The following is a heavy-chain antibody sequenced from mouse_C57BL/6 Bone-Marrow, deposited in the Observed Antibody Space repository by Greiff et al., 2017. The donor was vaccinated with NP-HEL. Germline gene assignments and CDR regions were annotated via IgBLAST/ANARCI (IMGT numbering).Heavy chain of an antibody. CDR2: ISYDGSN. J-gene: IGHJ3*01. D-gene: IGHD2-4*01. V-gene: IGHV3-6*01. CDR1: GYSITSGYY. Sequence: ESGPGLVKPSQSLSLTCSVTGYSITSGYYWNWIRQFPGNKLEWMGYISYDGSNNYNPSLKNRISITRDTSKNQFFLKLNSVTTEDTATYYCARDGLYYDYGWFAYRGQGTLVTVSA. CDR3: ARDGLYYDYGWFAY.